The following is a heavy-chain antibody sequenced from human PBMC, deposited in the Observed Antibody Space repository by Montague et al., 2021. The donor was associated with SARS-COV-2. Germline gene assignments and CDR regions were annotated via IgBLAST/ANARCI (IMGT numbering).Heavy chain of an antibody. Sequence: CAISGDSVADVNGSSDWHRPYPSRRLQRLGRTYYRSRRFDHYEVSMKGRISIKADTSKNQFSLQLDSVTPEDTAVYYCARGDGLGPYTGYAFNIWGQGTLVTVSS. V-gene: IGHV6-1*01. D-gene: IGHD3-16*01. CDR1: GDSVADVNGS. CDR3: ARGDGLGPYTGYAFNI. CDR2: TYYRSRRFD. J-gene: IGHJ3*02.